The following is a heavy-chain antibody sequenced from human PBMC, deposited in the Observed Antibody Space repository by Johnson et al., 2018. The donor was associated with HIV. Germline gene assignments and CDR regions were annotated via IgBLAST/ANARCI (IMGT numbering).Heavy chain of an antibody. J-gene: IGHJ3*02. CDR1: EFTFSDYY. CDR2: ISSGGTAI. V-gene: IGHV3-11*04. Sequence: QVQLVESGGGLVKPGGSLRLSCAASEFTFSDYYMTWIRQAPGKGLEWLSYISSGGTAIYYADSVKGRFTISRDNAKNSLYLRMNSLRAEDTAVYYCAKELARQSDAFDIWGQGTMVTVSS. CDR3: AKELARQSDAFDI. D-gene: IGHD5-12*01.